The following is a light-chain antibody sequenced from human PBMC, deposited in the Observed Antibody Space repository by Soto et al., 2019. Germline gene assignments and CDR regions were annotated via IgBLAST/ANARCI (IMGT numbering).Light chain of an antibody. CDR3: QQYGHSPRT. J-gene: IGKJ1*01. CDR2: AAS. CDR1: QSVADNY. Sequence: EIVLTQSPGTLSLSPGERATLSCRASQSVADNYLAWYQQKPGQAPRLLIYAASRRATGIPDTFSGSGSGTDFTLTITRLEPEDFALHYCQQYGHSPRTFGQGTRVEIK. V-gene: IGKV3-20*01.